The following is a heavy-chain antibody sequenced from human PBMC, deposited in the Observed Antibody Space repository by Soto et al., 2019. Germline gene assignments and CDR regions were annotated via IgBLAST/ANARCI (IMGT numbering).Heavy chain of an antibody. CDR3: ARGRGGVAVTPLIFDP. Sequence: GASVKVSCKASGYTFTSYDINWVRQATGQGLEWMGWMNPNSGNTGYAQKFQGRVTMTRNTSISTAYMELSSLRSEDTAVYYCARGRGGVAVTPLIFDPWGQGTLVTVSS. J-gene: IGHJ5*02. V-gene: IGHV1-8*01. CDR2: MNPNSGNT. CDR1: GYTFTSYD. D-gene: IGHD6-19*01.